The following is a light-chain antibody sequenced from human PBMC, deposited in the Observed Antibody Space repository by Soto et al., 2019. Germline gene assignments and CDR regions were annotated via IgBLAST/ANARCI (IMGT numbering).Light chain of an antibody. CDR2: DAS. Sequence: DIQMTQSPSSLSASVGDRVTITCRASQDVSSYLTWYQQRPGQAPKVLISDASSMQSGVPSRFSGSGSGTDFTLTISSLQPEDFATYYCQQTYHAPLTFGGGTKVEIE. CDR3: QQTYHAPLT. V-gene: IGKV1-39*01. J-gene: IGKJ4*01. CDR1: QDVSSY.